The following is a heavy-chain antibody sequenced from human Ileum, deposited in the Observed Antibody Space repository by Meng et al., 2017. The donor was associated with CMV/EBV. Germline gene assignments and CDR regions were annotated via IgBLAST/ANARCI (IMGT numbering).Heavy chain of an antibody. CDR3: AKDLGASYSYAYDY. D-gene: IGHD5-18*01. Sequence: ACGCTFCSYAMSGVHQAQGKGLEWVSLIYTGGSSPSDADSVKGRFTISRDDSKNTLYLQMNSLRAEDTAVYYCAKDLGASYSYAYDYWGLGTLVTVSS. J-gene: IGHJ4*02. CDR1: GCTFCSYA. CDR2: IYTGGSSP. V-gene: IGHV3-23*03.